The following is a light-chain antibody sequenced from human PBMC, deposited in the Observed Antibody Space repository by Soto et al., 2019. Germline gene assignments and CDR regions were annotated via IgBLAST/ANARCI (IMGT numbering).Light chain of an antibody. CDR3: QQYYTFPFT. CDR1: QSVLDKSNKKNS. Sequence: DIVMTQSPDSLAVSLGERATINCKSSQSVLDKSNKKNSLSWYQQKPGQPPKLLIYWASTRESGVPDRFSGGGSGTDFTLTISSLQAEDVAVYYCQQYYTFPFTFGQGTKLEI. CDR2: WAS. J-gene: IGKJ2*01. V-gene: IGKV4-1*01.